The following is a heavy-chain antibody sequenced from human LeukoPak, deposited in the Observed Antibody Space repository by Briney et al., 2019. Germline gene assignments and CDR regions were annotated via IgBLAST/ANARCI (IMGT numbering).Heavy chain of an antibody. CDR3: ARDPSASGTLNY. Sequence: ASVKVACKASGYTFTSYGISWVRQAPGQGLEWMGWINAYNGNTNYAQKLQGRVTMTTDTSTSTAYMELRSLRSDDTAVYYCARDPSASGTLNYWGQGTLVTVSS. D-gene: IGHD1-7*01. CDR1: GYTFTSYG. J-gene: IGHJ4*02. V-gene: IGHV1-18*01. CDR2: INAYNGNT.